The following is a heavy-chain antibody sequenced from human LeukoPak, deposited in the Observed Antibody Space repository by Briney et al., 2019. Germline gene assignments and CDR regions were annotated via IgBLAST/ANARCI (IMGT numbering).Heavy chain of an antibody. CDR2: IDWDDDK. D-gene: IGHD1-1*01. V-gene: IGHV2-70*11. J-gene: IGHJ4*02. Sequence: SGPTLVNPTQTLTLTCTFSGFSLSTSGMCVSLIRQPPVKALEWLARIDWDDDKYYSTSLKTRLTISKDTSKNQVVLTMTNMDPVDTATYYCARIEVATRAHFDYWGQGTLVTVSS. CDR3: ARIEVATRAHFDY. CDR1: GFSLSTSGMC.